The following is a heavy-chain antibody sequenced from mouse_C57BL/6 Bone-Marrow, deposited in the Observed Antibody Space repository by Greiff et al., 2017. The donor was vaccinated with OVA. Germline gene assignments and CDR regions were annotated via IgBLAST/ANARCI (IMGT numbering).Heavy chain of an antibody. V-gene: IGHV1-80*01. D-gene: IGHD2-3*01. J-gene: IGHJ4*01. CDR1: GYAFSSYW. Sequence: QVQLKESGAELVKPGASVKISCKASGYAFSSYWMNWVKQRPGKGLEWIGQIYPGDGDTNYNGKFKGKATLTADKSSSTAYMQLSSLTSEDSAVYFCAREGGYSYAMDYWGQGTSVTVSS. CDR2: IYPGDGDT. CDR3: AREGGYSYAMDY.